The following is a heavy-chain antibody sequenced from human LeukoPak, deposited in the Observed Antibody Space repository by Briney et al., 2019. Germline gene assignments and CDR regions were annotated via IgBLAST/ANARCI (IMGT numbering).Heavy chain of an antibody. J-gene: IGHJ6*02. D-gene: IGHD3-22*01. CDR2: INHSGST. CDR1: GGSFSGYY. CDR3: ARFTYYYDSSGYSFVAERYYYYGMDV. V-gene: IGHV4-34*01. Sequence: PSETLSLTCAVYGGSFSGYYWSWIRQPPGKGLEWIGEINHSGSTNYNPSLKSRVTISVDTSKNQFSLKLSSVTAADTAVYYCARFTYYYDSSGYSFVAERYYYYGMDVWGQGTTVTVSS.